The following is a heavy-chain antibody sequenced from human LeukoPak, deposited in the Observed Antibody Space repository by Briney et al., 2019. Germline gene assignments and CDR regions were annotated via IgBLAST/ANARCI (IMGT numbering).Heavy chain of an antibody. CDR1: GFPVSSNY. Sequence: SGGSLRLSCAASGFPVSSNYMIWVRQAPGKGLECVSVIDSGGSTYYAESVKGRFTIYRDNSKSTLYLQMNSLRAEDTAVYYCARARGDGYNSWFDPWGQGTLVTVSS. J-gene: IGHJ5*02. D-gene: IGHD5-24*01. CDR2: IDSGGST. V-gene: IGHV3-66*01. CDR3: ARARGDGYNSWFDP.